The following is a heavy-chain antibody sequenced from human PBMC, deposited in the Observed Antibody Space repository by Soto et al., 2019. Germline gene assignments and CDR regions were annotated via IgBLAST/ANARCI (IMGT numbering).Heavy chain of an antibody. CDR2: INHSGST. J-gene: IGHJ4*02. CDR3: ARGWGIAVAGQARDY. V-gene: IGHV4-34*01. D-gene: IGHD6-19*01. Sequence: QVQLQQWGAGLLKPSETLSLTCAVYGGSFSGYYWSWIRQPPGKGLEWIGEINHSGSTNYNPSLKSRVTISVDTAKNQCSLKLSSVTAADTAVYYCARGWGIAVAGQARDYWGQGTLVTVSS. CDR1: GGSFSGYY.